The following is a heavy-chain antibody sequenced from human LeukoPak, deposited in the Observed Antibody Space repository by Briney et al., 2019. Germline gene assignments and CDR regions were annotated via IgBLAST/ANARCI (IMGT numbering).Heavy chain of an antibody. CDR1: GFTFSNYW. CDR3: ARDELAYCSGGSCYSNDY. CDR2: IKQDGSET. V-gene: IGHV3-7*04. Sequence: GGSLRLSCAASGFTFSNYWMSWVRQAPGKGLEWVANIKQDGSETYYVDSVEGRFIISRDNAKNSLYLQMNSLRAEDTAVYYCARDELAYCSGGSCYSNDYWGQGTLVTVSS. J-gene: IGHJ4*02. D-gene: IGHD2-15*01.